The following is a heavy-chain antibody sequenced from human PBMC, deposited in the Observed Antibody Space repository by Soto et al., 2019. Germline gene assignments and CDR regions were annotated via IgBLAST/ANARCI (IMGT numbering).Heavy chain of an antibody. Sequence: SETLSLTCTVSGASIISGRHSWGWIRQPPGKGLDWIGTVGYGGITYYNPSLRSRISISLDTSKNHLSLRLTSVTAADTAVYYCATSQKGYNWNYFDHWGQGALVTVSS. D-gene: IGHD1-20*01. CDR2: VGYGGIT. CDR1: GASIISGRHS. J-gene: IGHJ4*02. V-gene: IGHV4-39*02. CDR3: ATSQKGYNWNYFDH.